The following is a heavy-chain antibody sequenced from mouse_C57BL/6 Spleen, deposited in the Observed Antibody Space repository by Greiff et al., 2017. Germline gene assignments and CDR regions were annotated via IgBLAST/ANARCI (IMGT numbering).Heavy chain of an antibody. J-gene: IGHJ2*01. CDR1: GFTFSSYT. Sequence: EVQGVESGGGLVKPGGSLKLSCAASGFTFSSYTMSWVRQTPEKRLEWVATISGGGGNTYYPDSVKGRFTISRDNAKNTLYLQMSSLRSEDTALYYCARQGYYGSSYFDYWGQGTTLTVSS. CDR3: ARQGYYGSSYFDY. CDR2: ISGGGGNT. D-gene: IGHD1-1*01. V-gene: IGHV5-9*01.